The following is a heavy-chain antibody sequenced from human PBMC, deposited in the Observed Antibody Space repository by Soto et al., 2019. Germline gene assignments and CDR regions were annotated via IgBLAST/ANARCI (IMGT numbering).Heavy chain of an antibody. J-gene: IGHJ6*02. CDR3: ARDNSYALDV. D-gene: IGHD2-21*01. CDR1: DFTVSIRW. V-gene: IGHV3-74*03. Sequence: PGETLRLSCVASDFTVSIRWIHWVRHVPGRGLVWVSYINSDGSSTTYADSGEGRFTITRDNEKKTVYLQMNSVRAEEKAVYFCARDNSYALDVWGQGTTVTVSS. CDR2: INSDGSST.